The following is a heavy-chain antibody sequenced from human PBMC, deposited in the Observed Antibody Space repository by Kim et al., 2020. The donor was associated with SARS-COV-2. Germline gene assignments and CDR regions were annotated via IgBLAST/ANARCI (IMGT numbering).Heavy chain of an antibody. CDR2: IYYSGST. CDR3: ARTDIVATISAFDI. J-gene: IGHJ3*02. V-gene: IGHV4-59*01. CDR1: GGSISSYY. Sequence: SETLSLTCTVSGGSISSYYWSWIRQPPGKGLEWIGYIYYSGSTNYNPSLKSRVTISVDTSKNQFSLKLSSVTAADTAVYYCARTDIVATISAFDIWGQGTMVTVSS. D-gene: IGHD5-12*01.